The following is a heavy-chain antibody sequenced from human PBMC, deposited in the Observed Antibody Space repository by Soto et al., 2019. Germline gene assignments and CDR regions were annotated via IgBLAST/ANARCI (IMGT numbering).Heavy chain of an antibody. Sequence: PGGSLRLSCAASGFTFSAYYMSWIRQAPGKGLEWVSYISSSSSYTNYADAVKGRFTISRDNAKNSLYLQMNSLRAEDTAVYYCARQAYGDYGTPVAFDIWGQGTMATVSS. D-gene: IGHD4-17*01. J-gene: IGHJ3*02. CDR1: GFTFSAYY. CDR2: ISSSSSYT. CDR3: ARQAYGDYGTPVAFDI. V-gene: IGHV3-11*06.